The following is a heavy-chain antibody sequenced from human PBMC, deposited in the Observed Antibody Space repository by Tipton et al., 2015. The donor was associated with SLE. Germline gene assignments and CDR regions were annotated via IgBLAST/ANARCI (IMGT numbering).Heavy chain of an antibody. CDR2: ISWNSDDI. CDR1: GFTFSYYA. J-gene: IGHJ4*02. D-gene: IGHD3-10*01. V-gene: IGHV3-9*01. Sequence: SLRLSCAASGFTFSYYALSWVRQAPGKGLEWVSGISWNSDDIHYADSVKGRFTISRDNTKNSLFLQMNSLRAEDTAFYYCAKGMGYFGSKTTLEYWGQGTLVTVSS. CDR3: AKGMGYFGSKTTLEY.